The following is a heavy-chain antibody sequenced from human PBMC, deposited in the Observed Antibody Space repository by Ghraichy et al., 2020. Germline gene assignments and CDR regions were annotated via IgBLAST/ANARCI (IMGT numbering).Heavy chain of an antibody. Sequence: LSLTCGASGFTFSSYAMHWVRQAPGKGLEWVAFIAYNGGNIDYADSVKGRFTISRDNSKNTVYLQMNSLRAEDTAVYYCARGGYSYGFTFDYWGRGTLFTVSS. V-gene: IGHV3-30-3*01. J-gene: IGHJ4*02. CDR2: IAYNGGNI. D-gene: IGHD5-18*01. CDR3: ARGGYSYGFTFDY. CDR1: GFTFSSYA.